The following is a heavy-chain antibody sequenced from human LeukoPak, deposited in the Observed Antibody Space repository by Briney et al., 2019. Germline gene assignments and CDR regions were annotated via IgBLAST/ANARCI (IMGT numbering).Heavy chain of an antibody. Sequence: SETLSLTCAVYGVSFSGYYWSWIRQPPGKGLEWIGEINHSGSTNYNPSLKSRVTISVDTSKNQFSLKLSSVTAADTAVYYCARDSIGMGFGASYGMDVWGQGTTVTVSS. D-gene: IGHD3-10*01. CDR3: ARDSIGMGFGASYGMDV. CDR1: GVSFSGYY. V-gene: IGHV4-34*01. CDR2: INHSGST. J-gene: IGHJ6*02.